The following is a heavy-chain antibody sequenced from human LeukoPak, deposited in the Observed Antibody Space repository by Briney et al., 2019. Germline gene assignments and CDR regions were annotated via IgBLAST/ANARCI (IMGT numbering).Heavy chain of an antibody. Sequence: ASVKVSCKASGYTFTSYGISWVRQAPGQGLEWMGWISAYNGNTNYAQKLQGRVTMTTDTSTSTAYMELRSLRSDDTAVYYCARDPLRYFDWSHRPYYYYGMGVWGQGTTVTVSS. CDR3: ARDPLRYFDWSHRPYYYYGMGV. CDR2: ISAYNGNT. V-gene: IGHV1-18*01. J-gene: IGHJ6*02. CDR1: GYTFTSYG. D-gene: IGHD3-9*01.